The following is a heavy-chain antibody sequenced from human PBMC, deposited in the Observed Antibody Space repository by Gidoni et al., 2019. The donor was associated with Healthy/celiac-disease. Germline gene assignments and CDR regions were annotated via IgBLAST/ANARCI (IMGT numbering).Heavy chain of an antibody. J-gene: IGHJ5*02. V-gene: IGHV4-31*03. CDR1: GGSISSGGYY. Sequence: QVQLQESGPGLVKPSQTLSLTCTVSGGSISSGGYYWSWIRQHPGKGLEWIGYIYYSGSTYYNPSLKSRVTISVDTSKNQFSLKLSSVTAADTAVYYCARGGRQTGTTRGWFDPWGQGTLVTVSS. D-gene: IGHD1-7*01. CDR2: IYYSGST. CDR3: ARGGRQTGTTRGWFDP.